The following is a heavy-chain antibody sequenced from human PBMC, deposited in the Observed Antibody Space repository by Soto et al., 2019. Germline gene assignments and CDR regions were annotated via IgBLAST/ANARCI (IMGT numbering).Heavy chain of an antibody. Sequence: ASVKVSCKASGYMFTGFYLHWVRQAPGQGLEWMGWINPNNGVTTYAKNFQGRVTMTRDSSISTAYMELSSLRSEDSAVFYCARTDCSSTSCYNYYYYGMDVWGQGTTVTVSS. V-gene: IGHV1-2*02. CDR2: INPNNGVT. J-gene: IGHJ6*02. CDR1: GYMFTGFY. D-gene: IGHD2-2*01. CDR3: ARTDCSSTSCYNYYYYGMDV.